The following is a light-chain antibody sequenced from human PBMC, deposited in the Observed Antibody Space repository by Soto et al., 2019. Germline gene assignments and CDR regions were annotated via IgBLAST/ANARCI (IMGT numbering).Light chain of an antibody. V-gene: IGLV2-14*01. CDR1: SRGVGDNNH. CDR3: RSFTNSHLYV. CDR2: EVS. J-gene: IGLJ1*01. Sequence: QSVLTQPASVSGSPGQSITISCTGSSRGVGDNNHVSWFQQHPGKAPKLMIYEVSDRPSGVSNRFSGSKSGNTASLTISGLQADDEADYYCRSFTNSHLYVFGTGTKVTVL.